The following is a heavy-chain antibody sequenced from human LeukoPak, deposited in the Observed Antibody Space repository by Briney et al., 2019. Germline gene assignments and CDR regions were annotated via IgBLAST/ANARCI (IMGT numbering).Heavy chain of an antibody. CDR3: ARDFMVRGVTTLVDY. D-gene: IGHD3-10*01. J-gene: IGHJ4*02. CDR1: GFTFSSYW. V-gene: IGHV3-7*03. Sequence: PGGSLRLSCAASGFTFSSYWMSWVRQAPGKGLEWVANIKQDGSEKYYVDSVKGRFTISRDNAKNSLYLQMNSLRAEDTAVYYCARDFMVRGVTTLVDYWGQGTLVTVSS. CDR2: IKQDGSEK.